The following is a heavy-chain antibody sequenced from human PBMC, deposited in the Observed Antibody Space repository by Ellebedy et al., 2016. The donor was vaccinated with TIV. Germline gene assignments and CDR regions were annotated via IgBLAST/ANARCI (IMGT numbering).Heavy chain of an antibody. CDR2: IYHTGST. D-gene: IGHD3-10*01. CDR1: GGSITSSYW. V-gene: IGHV4-4*02. CDR3: ASGSMVRGLTYY. Sequence: SETLSLXXAVSGGSITSSYWWSWVRQPPGKGLEWIGEIYHTGSTNYNPSLRSRVTISVDKSKIQFSLKLRSVTAADTAVYYCASGSMVRGLTYYWGQGTLVTVSS. J-gene: IGHJ4*02.